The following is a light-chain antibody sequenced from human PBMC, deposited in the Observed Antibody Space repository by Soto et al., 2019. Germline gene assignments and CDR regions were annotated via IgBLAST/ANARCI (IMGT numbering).Light chain of an antibody. J-gene: IGLJ2*01. CDR3: AAWDDSLGGRIV. V-gene: IGLV1-47*02. CDR2: DNN. CDR1: RSNIGRNT. Sequence: QSVLTQPPSASGTPGQRVTISCSESRSNIGRNTVYWYQQLTGTAPKLLMSDNNERPSGVPDRFSGSKSGTSASLAIRGLRSEDEADYYCAAWDDSLGGRIVFGGGTKVTVL.